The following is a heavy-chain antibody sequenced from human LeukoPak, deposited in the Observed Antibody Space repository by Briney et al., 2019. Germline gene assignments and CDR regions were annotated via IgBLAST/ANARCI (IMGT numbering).Heavy chain of an antibody. V-gene: IGHV4-39*07. J-gene: IGHJ4*02. CDR2: ISNNGNT. Sequence: SETLSLTCTVSGASISSRYYDYWGWIRQPPGKGLEWIGSISNNGNTYYEPSLRSRVTISLDTSKNQFSLNLSSVTAADTAVYYCARDLKRGNEGFDYWGQGSLVPVSS. CDR3: ARDLKRGNEGFDY. CDR1: GASISSRYYDY.